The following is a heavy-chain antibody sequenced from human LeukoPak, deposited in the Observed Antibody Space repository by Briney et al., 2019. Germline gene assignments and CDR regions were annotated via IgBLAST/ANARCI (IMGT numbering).Heavy chain of an antibody. CDR3: AKASKVTIFGTGDGAFDI. Sequence: GGSLRLSCAASGFTFSSYAMSWVRQAPGKGLEWVSGISGSGGSTYYADSVKGRFTISRDNSKNTLYLQMNSLRAEDTAVYYCAKASKVTIFGTGDGAFDIWGQGTMVTVSS. CDR1: GFTFSSYA. V-gene: IGHV3-23*01. J-gene: IGHJ3*02. CDR2: ISGSGGST. D-gene: IGHD3-10*02.